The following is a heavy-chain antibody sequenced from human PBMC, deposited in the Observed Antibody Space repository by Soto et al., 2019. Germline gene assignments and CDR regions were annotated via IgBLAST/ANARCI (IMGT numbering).Heavy chain of an antibody. CDR3: ARGGGVGVAGSAAFDM. CDR2: INPATGAA. D-gene: IGHD3-3*01. Sequence: QLHLVQSGAVVKKPGASVTVSCSASGYPVTAYYMHWVRQAPGRGLEWMGGINPATGAAKYTQTLQGRVTMTRDTSTSKVFMEPRGLTSEDTAVFYWARGGGVGVAGSAAFDMWGQGTLVTVSS. J-gene: IGHJ3*02. V-gene: IGHV1-2*02. CDR1: GYPVTAYY.